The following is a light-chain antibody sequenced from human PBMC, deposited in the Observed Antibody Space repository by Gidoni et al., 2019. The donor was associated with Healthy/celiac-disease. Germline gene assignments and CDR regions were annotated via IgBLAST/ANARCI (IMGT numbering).Light chain of an antibody. Sequence: DIVMTKPPLSLPVTPGEPAAISCRSSQSLLHSNGYNYLDLYLQKPGKSPQLLIYVGSNRASGVPDRFSGRGSGTDFTLKISRVEAEDVVVYYCMQSLQTPRTFGQGTKLEFK. CDR3: MQSLQTPRT. V-gene: IGKV2-28*01. J-gene: IGKJ1*01. CDR1: QSLLHSNGYNY. CDR2: VGS.